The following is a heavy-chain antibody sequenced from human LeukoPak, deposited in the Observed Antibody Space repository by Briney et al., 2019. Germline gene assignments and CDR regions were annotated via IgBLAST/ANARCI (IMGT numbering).Heavy chain of an antibody. CDR3: AREIGIAFDI. V-gene: IGHV4-61*02. CDR2: IYTSGST. D-gene: IGHD1-26*01. CDR1: GGSISSGSYY. J-gene: IGHJ3*02. Sequence: SETLSLTCTVSGGSISSGSYYWSWIRQPAGKGLEWIGRIYTSGSTNYNPSLKSRVTISVDTSKNQFSLKLSSVTAADTAAYYCAREIGIAFDIWGQGTMVTVSS.